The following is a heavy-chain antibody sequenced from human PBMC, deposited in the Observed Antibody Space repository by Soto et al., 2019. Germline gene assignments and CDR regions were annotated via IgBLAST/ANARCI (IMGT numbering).Heavy chain of an antibody. Sequence: HPGGSLRLSCAASGFTFSSYWMSWVRQAPGKGLEWVANIKQDGSEKYYVDSVKGRFTISRDNAKNSLYLQMNSLRAEDTAVYYCARVRSDNWWNYYFDYWGQGTLVTVSS. CDR1: GFTFSSYW. D-gene: IGHD1-20*01. V-gene: IGHV3-7*03. J-gene: IGHJ4*02. CDR2: IKQDGSEK. CDR3: ARVRSDNWWNYYFDY.